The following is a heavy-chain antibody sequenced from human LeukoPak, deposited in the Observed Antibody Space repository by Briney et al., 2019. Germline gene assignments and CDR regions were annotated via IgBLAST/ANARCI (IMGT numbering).Heavy chain of an antibody. CDR2: LSYDGSKT. CDR1: GFTFRSYA. Sequence: GGSLRLSCAASGFTFRSYAMHWVRQAPGKGLKWMALLSYDGSKTFHADSVKGRFTISRDNSKNTLYLQMNALRAEDTATYYCARDAKLGELSYYYYIMDVWGQGTTVTVSS. D-gene: IGHD3-10*02. J-gene: IGHJ6*02. V-gene: IGHV3-30*04. CDR3: ARDAKLGELSYYYYIMDV.